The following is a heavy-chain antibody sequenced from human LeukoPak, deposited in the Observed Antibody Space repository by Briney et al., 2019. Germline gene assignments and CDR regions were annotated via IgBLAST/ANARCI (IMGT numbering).Heavy chain of an antibody. V-gene: IGHV5-51*01. Sequence: KPAESLKMSRKGSGYSFSTYWGGWVRQIAGDVLGLLGLLYPGHSDTRYSPSFQGQVTISADKSISTAYLQWSSLKASDTAMYYCARHWSPIAVAGVYYFDYWGQGTLVTVSS. D-gene: IGHD6-19*01. CDR1: GYSFSTYW. CDR3: ARHWSPIAVAGVYYFDY. CDR2: LYPGHSDT. J-gene: IGHJ4*02.